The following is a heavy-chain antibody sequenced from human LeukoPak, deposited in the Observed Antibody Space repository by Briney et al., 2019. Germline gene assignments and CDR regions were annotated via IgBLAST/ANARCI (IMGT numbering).Heavy chain of an antibody. CDR1: GFTFSSYA. V-gene: IGHV3-33*01. Sequence: GGSLRLSCAASGFTFSSYAMHWVRQAPGKGLEWVAVIWYDGSNTYYADSVKGRFTISRDNSKNTLYLQMNSLRAEDTAVYFCARAGGGYNLYWFDPWGQGTLVTVSS. CDR2: IWYDGSNT. CDR3: ARAGGGYNLYWFDP. D-gene: IGHD5-24*01. J-gene: IGHJ5*02.